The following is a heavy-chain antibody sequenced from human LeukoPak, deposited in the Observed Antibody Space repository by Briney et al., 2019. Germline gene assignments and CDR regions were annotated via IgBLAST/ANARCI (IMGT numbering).Heavy chain of an antibody. V-gene: IGHV1-2*04. J-gene: IGHJ6*02. CDR1: GYSFTGYY. CDR3: ARGEERNFYYYYGMDV. D-gene: IGHD1-1*01. Sequence: ASVKVSCKASGYSFTGYYIHWVRQAPGQGLEWMGWINPNSGGTSYVQKFQGWVTMTRDASISTAYMELNSLRSNDTAVYYCARGEERNFYYYYGMDVWGQGATVTVSS. CDR2: INPNSGGT.